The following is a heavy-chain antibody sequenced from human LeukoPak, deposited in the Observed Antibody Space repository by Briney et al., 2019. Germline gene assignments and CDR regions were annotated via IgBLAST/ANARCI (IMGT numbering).Heavy chain of an antibody. CDR1: GYTFTSYS. CDR3: ARYQDNSSPGYQY. D-gene: IGHD6-6*01. CDR2: ISAYNGNT. V-gene: IGHV1-18*01. Sequence: ASVKVSCKASGYTFTSYSITWVRQAPGQGLEWMGWISAYNGNTNYAQKLQGRVTMTTDTSTSIVYMELRSLRSDDTAVYYCARYQDNSSPGYQYWGQGTLVTVSS. J-gene: IGHJ4*02.